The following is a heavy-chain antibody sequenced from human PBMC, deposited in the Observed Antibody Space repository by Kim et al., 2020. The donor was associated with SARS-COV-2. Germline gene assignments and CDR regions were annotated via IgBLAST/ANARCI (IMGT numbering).Heavy chain of an antibody. Sequence: GGSLRLSCAASGFTFGDYAMHWVRQAPGKGLEWVSGISWNSGSIGYADSVKGRFTISRDNAKNSLYLQMNSLRAEDTALYYCAKADWYYYDSTTPQMAFDIWGQGTMVTVSS. CDR3: AKADWYYYDSTTPQMAFDI. D-gene: IGHD3-22*01. J-gene: IGHJ3*02. CDR1: GFTFGDYA. CDR2: ISWNSGSI. V-gene: IGHV3-9*01.